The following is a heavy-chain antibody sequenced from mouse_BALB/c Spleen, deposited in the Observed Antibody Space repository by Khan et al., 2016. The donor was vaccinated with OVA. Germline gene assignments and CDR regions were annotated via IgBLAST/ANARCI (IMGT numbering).Heavy chain of an antibody. CDR2: IDPYNGGT. V-gene: IGHV1S135*01. D-gene: IGHD2-2*01. CDR3: ARGGYGGFAY. J-gene: IGHJ3*01. Sequence: VQLQQSGPELVKPGASVKVSCKASGYAFTSYIMYWVKQSHGKSLEWIGYIDPYNGGTSYNQKFKGKATLTVDKSSTTAYMHLYSLTSEDSAAYYCARGGYGGFAYWGQGTLVTVSA. CDR1: GYAFTSYI.